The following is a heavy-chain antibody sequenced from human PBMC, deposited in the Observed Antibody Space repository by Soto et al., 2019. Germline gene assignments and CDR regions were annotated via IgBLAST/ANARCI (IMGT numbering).Heavy chain of an antibody. CDR1: GFTFSSYA. D-gene: IGHD6-19*01. J-gene: IGHJ4*02. CDR3: ARRSSGWYFDY. CDR2: ISGSGDST. V-gene: IGHV3-23*01. Sequence: GGSLRLSCAASGFTFSSYAMNWVRQAPGKGLEWVSVISGSGDSTYYADSVTGRFTISRDNSKNTLYLQMNSLRAEDTAVYYCARRSSGWYFDYWGQGTLVTVSS.